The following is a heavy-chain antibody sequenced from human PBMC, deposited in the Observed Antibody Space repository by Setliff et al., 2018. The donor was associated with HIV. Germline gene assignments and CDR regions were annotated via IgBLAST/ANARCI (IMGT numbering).Heavy chain of an antibody. V-gene: IGHV3-72*01. D-gene: IGHD4-17*01. CDR1: GFTFSDHY. J-gene: IGHJ4*02. Sequence: GGSLRLSCAAPGFTFSDHYMDWVRQAPGKGLEWAGRTRNEANSYTTEYAASVKGRFTISRDDSKDSLYLQMNSLKTEDTAVYYCARGSTVGTAFDYWGQGTLVTVSS. CDR3: ARGSTVGTAFDY. CDR2: TRNEANSYTT.